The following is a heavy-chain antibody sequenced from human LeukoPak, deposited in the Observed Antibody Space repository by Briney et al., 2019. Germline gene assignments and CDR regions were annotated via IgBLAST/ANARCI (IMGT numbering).Heavy chain of an antibody. CDR2: ISYSGST. Sequence: SETLSLTCTVSGGSISSSSNFWGWIRQPPGKGLEWIGSISYSGSTYYNPSLKSRVTISVDTTKNQFSLKLSSVTAADTAVYYCARLTPYSGSPLGDYWGQGTLVTVSS. V-gene: IGHV4-39*01. D-gene: IGHD1-26*01. J-gene: IGHJ4*02. CDR1: GGSISSSSNF. CDR3: ARLTPYSGSPLGDY.